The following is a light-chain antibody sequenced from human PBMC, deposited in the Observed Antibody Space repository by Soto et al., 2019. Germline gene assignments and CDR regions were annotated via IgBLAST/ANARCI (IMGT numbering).Light chain of an antibody. CDR2: EVN. Sequence: QSALTQPASMSGSPGQSITISCTGTSSDIGGYNYVSWYQQHPDKAPKLMIFEVNDRPSGVSNRFSGSKSGNTASLTISGLQAEDEADYYCTSYTGSSTLVFGGGTKLTVL. CDR1: SSDIGGYNY. CDR3: TSYTGSSTLV. J-gene: IGLJ2*01. V-gene: IGLV2-14*01.